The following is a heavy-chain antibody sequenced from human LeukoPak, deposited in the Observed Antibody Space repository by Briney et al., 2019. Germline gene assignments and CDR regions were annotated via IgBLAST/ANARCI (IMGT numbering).Heavy chain of an antibody. D-gene: IGHD3-10*01. V-gene: IGHV3-7*01. CDR1: GFTFSSYG. CDR2: IKQDGSEK. CDR3: ARHNYYGSVSPYDAFDI. Sequence: GGSLRLSCAASGFTFSSYGMHWVRQAPGKGLEWVANIKQDGSEKYYVDSVKGRFTISRDNAKNSLYLQMNSLRAEDTAVYYCARHNYYGSVSPYDAFDIWGQGTMVTVSS. J-gene: IGHJ3*02.